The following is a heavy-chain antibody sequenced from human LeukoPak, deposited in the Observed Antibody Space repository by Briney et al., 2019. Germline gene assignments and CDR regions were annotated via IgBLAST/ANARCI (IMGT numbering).Heavy chain of an antibody. Sequence: GGSLRLSCAASGFTFSSYGMRWVRQAPGKGLEWVAFIRYDGSDRYYTDSVTGRFTLYRDISRNTSYLQMNSLRADDTAVYYCAKAGAMILQHYFDYWGQGTLVTVSS. J-gene: IGHJ4*02. CDR2: IRYDGSDR. CDR1: GFTFSSYG. D-gene: IGHD3-22*01. CDR3: AKAGAMILQHYFDY. V-gene: IGHV3-30*02.